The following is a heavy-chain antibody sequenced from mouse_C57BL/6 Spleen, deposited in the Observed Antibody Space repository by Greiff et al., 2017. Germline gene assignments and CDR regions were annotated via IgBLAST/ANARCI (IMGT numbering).Heavy chain of an antibody. D-gene: IGHD1-1*01. CDR3: ARDTRVVGKCDY. Sequence: QVQLQQPGAELVKPGASVKLSCKASGYTFTGYWMHWVKQRPGQGLEWIGMIHPNSGSTNYNEKFKSKATLTVDKSSSTAYMQLSSLTSEDSAVYYSARDTRVVGKCDYWGQGTTLTVSS. J-gene: IGHJ2*01. CDR2: IHPNSGST. V-gene: IGHV1-64*01. CDR1: GYTFTGYW.